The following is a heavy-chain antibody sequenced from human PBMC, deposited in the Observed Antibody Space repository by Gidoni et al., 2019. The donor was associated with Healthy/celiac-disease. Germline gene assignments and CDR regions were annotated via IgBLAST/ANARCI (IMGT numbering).Heavy chain of an antibody. V-gene: IGHV3-30-3*01. CDR1: GVTLSSYA. D-gene: IGHD2-15*01. CDR3: AREAVVVVVAALDR. J-gene: IGHJ4*02. Sequence: QVQLVESGGGVVQPGRSLRLSCAASGVTLSSYAMHWVRQAPGKGLEWVAVISYDGSNKYYADSVKGRFTISRDNSKNTLYLQMNSLRAEDTAVYYCAREAVVVVVAALDRWGQGTLVTVSS. CDR2: ISYDGSNK.